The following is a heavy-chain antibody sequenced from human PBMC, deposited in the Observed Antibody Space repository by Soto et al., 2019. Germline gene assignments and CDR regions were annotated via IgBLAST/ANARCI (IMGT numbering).Heavy chain of an antibody. J-gene: IGHJ6*02. CDR3: ARGTNLAAGDYVYYYYYYGMDV. CDR1: GGTFSSYA. Sequence: GASVKVSCKASGGTFSSYAISWVRQAPGQGLEWMGGIIPIFGTANYAQKFQGRVTITADESTSTAYMELSSLRSEDTAVYYCARGTNLAAGDYVYYYYYYGMDVWGQGTTVTVSS. V-gene: IGHV1-69*13. D-gene: IGHD4-17*01. CDR2: IIPIFGTA.